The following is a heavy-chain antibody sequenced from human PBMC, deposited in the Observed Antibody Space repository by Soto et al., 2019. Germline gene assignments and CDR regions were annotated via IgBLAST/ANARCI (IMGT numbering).Heavy chain of an antibody. J-gene: IGHJ4*02. Sequence: GGSLRLSCTASGFTFGDYAMSWFRQAPGKGLEWVGFIRSKAYGGTTEYAASVKGRFTISRDDSKSIAYLQMNSLKTEDTAVYYCTRDGYSSGWYMVSDYFDYWGQGTLVTVSS. V-gene: IGHV3-49*03. D-gene: IGHD6-19*01. CDR2: IRSKAYGGTT. CDR3: TRDGYSSGWYMVSDYFDY. CDR1: GFTFGDYA.